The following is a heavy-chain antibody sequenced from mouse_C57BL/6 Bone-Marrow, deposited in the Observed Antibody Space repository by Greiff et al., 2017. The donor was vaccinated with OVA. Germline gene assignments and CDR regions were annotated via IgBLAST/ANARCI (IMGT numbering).Heavy chain of an antibody. J-gene: IGHJ2*01. CDR2: IDPANGNT. CDR3: ARSRFYYGSSYNY. Sequence: EVQLQQSVAELVRPGASVKLSCTASGFNIKNTYMHWVKQRPEQGLEWIGRIDPANGNTKYAPKFQGRATITADTPSNTAYLQLSSLTSEDTAIYYGARSRFYYGSSYNYWGQGTTLTVSS. CDR1: GFNIKNTY. D-gene: IGHD1-1*01. V-gene: IGHV14-3*01.